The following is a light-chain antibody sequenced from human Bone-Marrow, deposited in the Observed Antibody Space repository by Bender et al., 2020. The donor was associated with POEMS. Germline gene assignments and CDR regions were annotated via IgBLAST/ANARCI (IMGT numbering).Light chain of an antibody. CDR1: SSDVGSFNL. CDR3: CSYAATSTWV. J-gene: IGLJ3*02. V-gene: IGLV2-23*02. Sequence: QSALTQPASVSGSPGQSITISCTGTSSDVGSFNLVSWYQQHPGKVPKLMIYAVTKRPSGISNRFSGSKSGNTASLTISGLQAEDEADYYCCSYAATSTWVFGGGTKLTVL. CDR2: AVT.